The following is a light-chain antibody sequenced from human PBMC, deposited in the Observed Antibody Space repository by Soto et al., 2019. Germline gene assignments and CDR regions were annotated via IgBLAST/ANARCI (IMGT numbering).Light chain of an antibody. CDR1: QSVSSSY. J-gene: IGKJ5*01. CDR3: QQYGSSPPIT. CDR2: GAS. Sequence: EIVLTQSPGTLSLSPGERATLSCRASQSVSSSYLACHQQKPGQAPRILIYGASSRATGIPDRFSGSGSGTXXXXTXSRXEPEDFAVYYCQQYGSSPPITFGQGTRLEIK. V-gene: IGKV3-20*01.